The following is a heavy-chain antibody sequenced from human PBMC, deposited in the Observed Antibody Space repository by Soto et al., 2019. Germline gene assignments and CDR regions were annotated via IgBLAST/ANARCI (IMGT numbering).Heavy chain of an antibody. CDR2: ISYGGTT. CDR1: GVSINTVTYY. Sequence: SETLSLTCAVSGVSINTVTYYWGWIRQPPGEGLEWIGAISYGGTTYYNPSLERRLTIPLDTSKNHFSLRLSSVTAADTAVYYCARHRYDSCYYSAQGIYIWGQGTMVTVSS. J-gene: IGHJ3*02. CDR3: ARHRYDSCYYSAQGIYI. D-gene: IGHD1-26*01. V-gene: IGHV4-39*01.